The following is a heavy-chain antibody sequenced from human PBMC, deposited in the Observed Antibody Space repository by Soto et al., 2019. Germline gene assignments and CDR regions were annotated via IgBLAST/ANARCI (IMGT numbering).Heavy chain of an antibody. Sequence: QVQLVQSGAEVKKPGSSVKVSCKASGGTFSSYAISWVRQAPGQGLEWMGGIIPIFGTANYAQKFQGRVTINADESTSTAYMELSSLRSEDTAVYYCATSRYGDYPRYYYGMAVWGQGTTVTVSS. CDR3: ATSRYGDYPRYYYGMAV. V-gene: IGHV1-69*01. D-gene: IGHD4-17*01. CDR2: IIPIFGTA. CDR1: GGTFSSYA. J-gene: IGHJ6*02.